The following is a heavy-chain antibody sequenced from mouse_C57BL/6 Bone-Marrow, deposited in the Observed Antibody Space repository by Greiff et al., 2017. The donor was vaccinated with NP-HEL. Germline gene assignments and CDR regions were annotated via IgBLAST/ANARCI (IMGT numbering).Heavy chain of an antibody. D-gene: IGHD2-3*01. CDR2: ISNGGGST. Sequence: DVMLVESGGGLVQPGGSLKLSCAASGFTFSDYYMYWVRQTPEKRLEWVAYISNGGGSTYYPDTVKGRFTISRDNAKNTLYLQMSRLKSEDTAMYYCARRAIYDGYYYAMDYWGQGTSVTVSS. J-gene: IGHJ4*01. V-gene: IGHV5-12*01. CDR3: ARRAIYDGYYYAMDY. CDR1: GFTFSDYY.